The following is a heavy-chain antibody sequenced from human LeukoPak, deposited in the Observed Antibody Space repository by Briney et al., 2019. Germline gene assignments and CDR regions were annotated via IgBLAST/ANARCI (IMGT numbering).Heavy chain of an antibody. CDR1: GFTFSSYE. Sequence: GGSLRLSCAASGFTFSSYEMNWVRQAPGKGLEWVSYISSSGSTIYYADSVKGRFTISRDNAKNSLYLQMNSLRAEDTAVYYCARDPGDYGGNKGLVYWGQGTLVTVSS. CDR2: ISSSGSTI. D-gene: IGHD4-23*01. V-gene: IGHV3-48*03. CDR3: ARDPGDYGGNKGLVY. J-gene: IGHJ4*02.